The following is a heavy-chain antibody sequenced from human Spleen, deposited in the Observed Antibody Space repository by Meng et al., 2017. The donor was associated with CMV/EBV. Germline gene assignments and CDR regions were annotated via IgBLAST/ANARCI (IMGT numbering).Heavy chain of an antibody. D-gene: IGHD1-26*01. CDR3: ARDPVGVSGWFDP. Sequence: CAASGFTFSDYYMGWIRQAPGKGLEWVSYISSSGTIIYYVDSVKGRFTISRDNAKNSLYLQMNSLRAEDTAVYYCARDPVGVSGWFDPWGQGTLVTVSS. CDR1: GFTFSDYY. J-gene: IGHJ5*02. V-gene: IGHV3-11*01. CDR2: ISSSGTII.